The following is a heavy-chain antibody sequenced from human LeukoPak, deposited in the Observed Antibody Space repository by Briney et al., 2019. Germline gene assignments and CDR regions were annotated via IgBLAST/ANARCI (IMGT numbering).Heavy chain of an antibody. CDR3: ARDLGITCISTSCPPDY. Sequence: ASVKVSCKASGYTFTGYYMHWVRQAPGQGLEWMGIINPSGGSTSYAQKFQGRVTMTRDTSTSTVYMELSSLRSDDTAVYYCARDLGITCISTSCPPDYWGQGTLVTVSS. J-gene: IGHJ4*02. CDR1: GYTFTGYY. V-gene: IGHV1-46*01. CDR2: INPSGGST. D-gene: IGHD2-2*01.